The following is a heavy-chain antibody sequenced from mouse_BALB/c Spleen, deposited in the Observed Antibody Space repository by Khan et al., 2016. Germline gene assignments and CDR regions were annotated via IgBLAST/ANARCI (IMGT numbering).Heavy chain of an antibody. CDR2: ILPVSGST. CDR3: ARWITTATVDY. V-gene: IGHV1-9*01. D-gene: IGHD1-2*01. Sequence: QVQLQQPGAELMKPGASVKISCKATGYTFSSYWIEWVKQRPGHGLEWIGEILPVSGSTNYNEKFKGKATFTADTSSNTAYMQLSSLTSEDSAVYYCARWITTATVDYWGQGTTLTVSS. CDR1: GYTFSSYW. J-gene: IGHJ2*01.